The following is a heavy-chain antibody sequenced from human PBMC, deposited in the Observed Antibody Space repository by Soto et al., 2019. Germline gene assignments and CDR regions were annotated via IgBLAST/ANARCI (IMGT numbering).Heavy chain of an antibody. J-gene: IGHJ6*02. D-gene: IGHD3-3*01. V-gene: IGHV3-15*07. CDR3: TALRFLEMTHYYYYGMDV. CDR2: IKSKTDVGTN. CDR1: GFTFSNAW. Sequence: GGSLRLSCAASGFTFSNAWMNWVRQAPGKGLEWVGRIKSKTDVGTNDYAAPVKGRFTISRDISKNTLYLQMNSLKTEDTAVYYCTALRFLEMTHYYYYGMDVWGQGTTVTVSS.